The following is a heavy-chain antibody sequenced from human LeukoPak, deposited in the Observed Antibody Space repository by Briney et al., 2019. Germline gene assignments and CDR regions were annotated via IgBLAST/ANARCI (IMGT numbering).Heavy chain of an antibody. CDR2: ISSSSSYI. Sequence: GGSLRLSRAASGFTFSSYSMNWVRQAPGKGLEWVSSISSSSSYIYYADSVKGRFTISRDNAKNSLYLQMNSLRAEDTAVYYCTRDQDLAVGLPWYFDYWGQGTLVTVSS. D-gene: IGHD6-19*01. J-gene: IGHJ4*02. V-gene: IGHV3-21*01. CDR3: TRDQDLAVGLPWYFDY. CDR1: GFTFSSYS.